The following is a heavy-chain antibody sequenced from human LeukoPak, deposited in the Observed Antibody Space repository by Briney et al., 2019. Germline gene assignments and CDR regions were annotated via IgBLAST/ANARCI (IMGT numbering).Heavy chain of an antibody. J-gene: IGHJ4*02. CDR2: VKQDGSGE. CDR1: GFTLTNYW. V-gene: IGHV3-7*03. Sequence: GGSLRLSCAASGFTLTNYWMTWVRQAPGKGLEWVANVKQDGSGEYYVDSVKGRFTISRDSAKNSLYLQMNSLRAEDTAVYYCARGDFDCWGQGTLVTVSS. CDR3: ARGDFDC.